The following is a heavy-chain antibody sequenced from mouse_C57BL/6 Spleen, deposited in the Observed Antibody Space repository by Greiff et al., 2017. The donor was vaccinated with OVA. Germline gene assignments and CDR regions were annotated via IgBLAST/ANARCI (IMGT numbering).Heavy chain of an antibody. CDR3: ARDNYPEAWFAY. V-gene: IGHV3-6*01. J-gene: IGHJ3*01. D-gene: IGHD1-1*01. CDR1: GYSITSGYY. CDR2: ISYDGSN. Sequence: EVQLQESGPGLVKPSQSLSLTCSVTGYSITSGYYWNWIRQFPGNKLEWMGYISYDGSNNYNPSLKNRISITRDTSKNQFFLKLNSVTTEDTATYYCARDNYPEAWFAYWGQGTLVTVSA.